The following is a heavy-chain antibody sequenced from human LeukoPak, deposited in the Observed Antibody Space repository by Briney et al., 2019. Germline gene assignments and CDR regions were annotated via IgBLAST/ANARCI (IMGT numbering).Heavy chain of an antibody. D-gene: IGHD2-15*01. CDR3: AATVVAATPSDY. CDR1: GFTVSSNY. CDR2: IYSGGST. Sequence: GGSLRLSCAASGFTVSSNYMSWVRQAPGKGLEWVSVIYSGGSTYYADSVKGRSTISRDNSKNTLYLQMNSLRAEDTAVYYCAATVVAATPSDYWGQGTLVTVSS. V-gene: IGHV3-53*01. J-gene: IGHJ4*02.